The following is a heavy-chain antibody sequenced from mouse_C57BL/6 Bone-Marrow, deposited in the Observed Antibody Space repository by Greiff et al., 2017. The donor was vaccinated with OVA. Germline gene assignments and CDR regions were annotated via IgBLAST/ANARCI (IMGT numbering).Heavy chain of an antibody. CDR1: GYTFTSYW. Sequence: QVQLQQPGAELVKPGASVKLSCKASGYTFTSYWMHWVKQRPGQGLEWIGMIHPNSGSTNYNEKFKSKATLTVDKSSSTAYMQLSSLTSEDSAVYYCARRRFYYDYDGWFAYWGQGTRVTVSA. CDR3: ARRRFYYDYDGWFAY. CDR2: IHPNSGST. V-gene: IGHV1-64*01. D-gene: IGHD2-4*01. J-gene: IGHJ3*01.